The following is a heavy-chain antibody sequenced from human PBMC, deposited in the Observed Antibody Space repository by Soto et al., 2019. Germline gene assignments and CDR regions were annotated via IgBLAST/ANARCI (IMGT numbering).Heavy chain of an antibody. J-gene: IGHJ2*01. V-gene: IGHV1-69*12. D-gene: IGHD3-22*01. Sequence: QVQLVQSGAEVKKPGSSVKVSCKASGGTFSSYAISWVRQAPGQGLEWMGGIIPIFGTANYAQKFQGRVTITADESTSTASLELSSLRSEGTALYYCAKGPIVVVIPWHFDLWGRGTLVTVSS. CDR1: GGTFSSYA. CDR3: AKGPIVVVIPWHFDL. CDR2: IIPIFGTA.